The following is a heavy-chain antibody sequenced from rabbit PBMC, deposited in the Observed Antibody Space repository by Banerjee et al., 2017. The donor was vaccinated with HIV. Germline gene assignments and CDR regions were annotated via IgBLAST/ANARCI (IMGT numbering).Heavy chain of an antibody. J-gene: IGHJ4*01. D-gene: IGHD4-1*01. V-gene: IGHV1S47*01. CDR3: ARRGYSSGWDL. CDR2: IYPDYGST. CDR1: GIDFSSYG. Sequence: QEQLVESGGGLVTLGGSLKLSCKASGIDFSSYGISWVRQAPGKGLEWIAYIYPDYGSTDYASWVNGRFTISLDNAQNTVFLQMTSLTAADTATYFCARRGYSSGWDLWGPGTLVTVS.